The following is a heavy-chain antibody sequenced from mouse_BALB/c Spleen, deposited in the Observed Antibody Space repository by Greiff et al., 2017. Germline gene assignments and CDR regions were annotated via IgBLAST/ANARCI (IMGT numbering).Heavy chain of an antibody. D-gene: IGHD2-3*01. CDR2: IWSGGST. CDR1: GFSLTSYG. J-gene: IGHJ4*01. V-gene: IGHV2-2*02. CDR3: AAHDGYYDYAMDY. Sequence: QVQLKQSGPGLVQPSQSLSITCTVSGFSLTSYGVHWVRQSPGKGLEWLGVIWSGGSTDYNAAFISRLSISKDNSKSQVFFKMNSLQANDTAIYYCAAHDGYYDYAMDYWGQGTSVTVSS.